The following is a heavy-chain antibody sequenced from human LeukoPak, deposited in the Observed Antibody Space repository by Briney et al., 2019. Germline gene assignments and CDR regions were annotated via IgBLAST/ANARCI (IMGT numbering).Heavy chain of an antibody. D-gene: IGHD3-22*01. CDR3: ARLRGNGRDYYDSSGYYYRFDP. V-gene: IGHV4-34*01. CDR2: INHSGST. Sequence: PSETLSLTCAVYGGSFSGYYWSWIRQPPGKGLEWIGEINHSGSTNYNPSLKSRVTISVDTSKNQFSLKLSSVTAADTAVYYCARLRGNGRDYYDSSGYYYRFDPWGQGTLVTVSS. J-gene: IGHJ5*02. CDR1: GGSFSGYY.